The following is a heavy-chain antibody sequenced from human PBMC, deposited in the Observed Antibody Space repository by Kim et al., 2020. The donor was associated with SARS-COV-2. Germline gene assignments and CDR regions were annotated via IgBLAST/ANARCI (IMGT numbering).Heavy chain of an antibody. CDR1: GGSISSGGYY. CDR2: IYYSGST. V-gene: IGHV4-31*03. D-gene: IGHD3-9*01. CDR3: ARYRAPTLRYFDWTQYWYFDP. Sequence: SETLSLTCTVSGGSISSGGYYWSWIRQHPGKGLEWIGYIYYSGSTYYNPSLKSRVTISVDTSKNQFSLKLSSVTAADTAVYYCARYRAPTLRYFDWTQYWYFDPWGRGTLVTVSS. J-gene: IGHJ2*01.